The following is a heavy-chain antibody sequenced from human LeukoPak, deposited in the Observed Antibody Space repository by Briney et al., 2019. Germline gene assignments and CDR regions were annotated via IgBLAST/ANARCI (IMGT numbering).Heavy chain of an antibody. CDR2: IKQDGSEK. CDR1: GFTFSSYW. CDR3: AREGNYDFWSGYYTPDDY. V-gene: IGHV3-7*01. Sequence: GGSLRLSRAASGFTFSSYWMSWVRQAPGKGLEWVANIKQDGSEKYYVDSVKGRFTISRDNAKNSLYLQMNSLRAEDTAVYYCAREGNYDFWSGYYTPDDYWGQGTLVTVSS. D-gene: IGHD3-3*01. J-gene: IGHJ4*02.